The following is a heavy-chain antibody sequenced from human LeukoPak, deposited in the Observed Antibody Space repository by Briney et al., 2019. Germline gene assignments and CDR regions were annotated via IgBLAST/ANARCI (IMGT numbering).Heavy chain of an antibody. CDR3: ARAYPDGSFDY. V-gene: IGHV1-3*01. CDR2: INAGNGNT. Sequence: GASVKVSCKASGYIFTSYAMRWVRQAPGQRLEWMGWINAGNGNTKYSQKFQGRVTITRDTSASTAYMELSSLRSEDTAVYYCARAYPDGSFDYWGQATLVTVSS. CDR1: GYIFTSYA. J-gene: IGHJ4*02. D-gene: IGHD3-16*01.